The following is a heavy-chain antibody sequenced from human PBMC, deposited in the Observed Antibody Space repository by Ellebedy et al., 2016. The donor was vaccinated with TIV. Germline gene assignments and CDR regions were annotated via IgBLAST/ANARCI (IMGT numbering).Heavy chain of an antibody. D-gene: IGHD5-24*01. CDR2: ISGIGAKT. CDR3: ARDARIFFDGAGSHGALGN. CDR1: GFTFRSFA. V-gene: IGHV3-23*01. Sequence: PGGSLRLSCAASGFTFRSFALSWVRQAPGKGLEWVAAISGIGAKTYYRDSVKGRFTISRDDSGSTLYLQMDSLRAEDTAVYYCARDARIFFDGAGSHGALGNWGQGTLVTVSS. J-gene: IGHJ4*02.